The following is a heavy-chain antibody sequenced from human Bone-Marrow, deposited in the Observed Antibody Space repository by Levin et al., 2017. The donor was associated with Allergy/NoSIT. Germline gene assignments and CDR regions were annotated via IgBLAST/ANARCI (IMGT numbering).Heavy chain of an antibody. V-gene: IGHV3-53*01. D-gene: IGHD5-24*01. J-gene: IGHJ6*02. Sequence: PGGSLRLSCAASGFTVSNTYMTWVRQAPGKGLEWVSLLYHGGSTSYADSVKGRFTISRDNSKNTLSLQMNSLRVDDTAVYYCATLLSEMAPPVPRPPPYYYYGLDVWGQGTTVTVSS. CDR1: GFTVSNTY. CDR3: ATLLSEMAPPVPRPPPYYYYGLDV. CDR2: LYHGGST.